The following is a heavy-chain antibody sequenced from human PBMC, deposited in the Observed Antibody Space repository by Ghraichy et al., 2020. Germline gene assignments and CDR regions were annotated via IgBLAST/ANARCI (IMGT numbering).Heavy chain of an antibody. D-gene: IGHD2/OR15-2a*01. J-gene: IGHJ4*02. Sequence: SETLSLTCTVSGASISSYLWSWIRQPAGKGLEWIGRIYSSGSTTYNPSLKSRVTMSVDTSKSQFSLRLSSVTAADTAVYYCARDQSWGFYDFWCQGTLVTVSS. CDR2: IYSSGST. V-gene: IGHV4-4*07. CDR3: ARDQSWGFYDF. CDR1: GASISSYL.